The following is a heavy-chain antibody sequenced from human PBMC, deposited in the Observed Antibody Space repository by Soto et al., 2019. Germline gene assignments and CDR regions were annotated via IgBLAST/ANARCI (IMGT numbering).Heavy chain of an antibody. J-gene: IGHJ2*01. D-gene: IGHD4-17*01. V-gene: IGHV4-30-4*01. CDR2: IYDSGST. Sequence: QLQLRESGPGLVKPSETLSLTCTVSGGSISGGVGGLYYWSWIRQPPGKGLEWIGYIYDSGSTYYNPSLKIRVTMAVDTSKNQVSLRLSSVTAADTAVYYCAREVIPLTTDWYFDLWGRGTLVTVSS. CDR1: GGSISGGVGGLYY. CDR3: AREVIPLTTDWYFDL.